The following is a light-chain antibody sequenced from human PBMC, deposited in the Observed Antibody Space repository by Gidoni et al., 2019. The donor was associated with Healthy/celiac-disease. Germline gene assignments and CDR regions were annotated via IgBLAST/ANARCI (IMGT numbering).Light chain of an antibody. J-gene: IGLJ1*01. CDR1: SRDVGGYTY. CDR3: SSYTSSSHYV. CDR2: DVS. V-gene: IGLV2-14*01. Sequence: QSALTQPASVSGSPGQSITLSCTGTSRDVGGYTYVSWYQQHPGKAPKLMIYDVSNRPSGVSNRFSGSKSGNTASLTISGLQAEDEADYYCSSYTSSSHYVFGTGTKVTVL.